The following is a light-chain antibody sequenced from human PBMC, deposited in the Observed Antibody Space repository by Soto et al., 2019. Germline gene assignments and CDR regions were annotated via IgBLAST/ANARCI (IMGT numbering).Light chain of an antibody. CDR1: SSDVGSYNL. CDR3: CSYAGSSTHVE. Sequence: QSALTQPASVSGSPGQSITISCTGTSSDVGSYNLVSWYQQHPGKAPKLMIYEGSKRPSGVSNRFSGSKSGNTASLTISGLQAEDEADYYCCSYAGSSTHVEFGGGIKLTVL. CDR2: EGS. V-gene: IGLV2-23*01. J-gene: IGLJ2*01.